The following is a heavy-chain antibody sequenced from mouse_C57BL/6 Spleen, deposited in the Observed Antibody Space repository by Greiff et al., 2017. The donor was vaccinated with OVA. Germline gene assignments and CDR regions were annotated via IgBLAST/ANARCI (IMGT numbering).Heavy chain of an antibody. Sequence: QVHVKQSGAELVKPGASVKLSCKASGYTFTSYWMQWVKQRPGQGLEWIGEIDPSDSYTNYNQKFKGKATLTVDTSSSTAYMQLSSLTSEDSAVYYCARDGFAYWGQGTLVTVSA. V-gene: IGHV1-50*01. CDR3: ARDGFAY. J-gene: IGHJ3*01. CDR1: GYTFTSYW. CDR2: IDPSDSYT.